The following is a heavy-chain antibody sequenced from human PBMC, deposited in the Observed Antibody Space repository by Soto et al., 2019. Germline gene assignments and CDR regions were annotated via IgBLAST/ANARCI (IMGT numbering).Heavy chain of an antibody. CDR2: INHSGST. J-gene: IGHJ4*02. CDR3: ARRGRRIAAAGYFY. Sequence: QVQLQQWGAGLLKPSETLSLTCAVYGGSFSGYYWSWIRQPPGKGLEWIGEINHSGSTNYNPSLKSRVTLSVYTSKNQFALQLSSVTAADTAVYYCARRGRRIAAAGYFYWGQGTLVTVSS. CDR1: GGSFSGYY. V-gene: IGHV4-34*01. D-gene: IGHD6-13*01.